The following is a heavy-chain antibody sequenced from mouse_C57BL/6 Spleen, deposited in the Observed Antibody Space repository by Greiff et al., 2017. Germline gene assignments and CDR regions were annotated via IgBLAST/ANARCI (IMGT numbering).Heavy chain of an antibody. J-gene: IGHJ1*03. CDR3: AREFITTVVRYFDV. Sequence: QVQLQQSGPELVKPGASVKISCKASGYAFSSSWMNWVKQRPGKGLEWIGRIYPGDGDTNYNGKFKGKATLTADKSSSTAYMQLSSLPSEDSAVYFCAREFITTVVRYFDVWGTGTTVTVSS. V-gene: IGHV1-82*01. D-gene: IGHD1-1*01. CDR1: GYAFSSSW. CDR2: IYPGDGDT.